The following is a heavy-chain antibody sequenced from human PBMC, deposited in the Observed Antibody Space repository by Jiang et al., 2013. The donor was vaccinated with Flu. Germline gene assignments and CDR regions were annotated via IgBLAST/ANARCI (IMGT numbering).Heavy chain of an antibody. V-gene: IGHV3-30*01. Sequence: LLESGGGLVQPGGSLRLSCAASGFTFSSYAMHWVRQAPGKGLEWVAVISYDGSNKYYADSVKGRFTISRDNSKNTLYLQMNSLRAEDTAVYYCAREGSTSPYYYYGMDVWGKGTTVTVSS. D-gene: IGHD2-2*01. J-gene: IGHJ6*04. CDR1: GFTFSSYA. CDR3: AREGSTSPYYYYGMDV. CDR2: ISYDGSNK.